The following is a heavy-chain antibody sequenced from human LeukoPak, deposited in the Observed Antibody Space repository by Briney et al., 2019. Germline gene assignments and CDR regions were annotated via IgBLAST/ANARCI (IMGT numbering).Heavy chain of an antibody. J-gene: IGHJ2*01. Sequence: PSETLSLTCTVSGGSISSHYWGWIRQPPGKGLEWIGYIHYSGTTNYNSSLKSRVTMSVDTSKNHLSLELSSVTAADTAIYYCASGGWYLDLWGRGTLVIVSS. V-gene: IGHV4-59*11. CDR1: GGSISSHY. CDR3: ASGGWYLDL. CDR2: IHYSGTT.